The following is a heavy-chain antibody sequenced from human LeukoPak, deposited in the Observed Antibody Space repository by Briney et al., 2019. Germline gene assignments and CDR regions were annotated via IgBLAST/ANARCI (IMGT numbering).Heavy chain of an antibody. CDR2: INHGGGT. CDR3: ARGEDGTGDYRPTYFDS. Sequence: PSETLSLTCAVYGGSFSDYFWNWIRQTPGKGLEWIGEINHGGGTKYNPFLKSRATISVDTSKKQFSLNLTSVTAADTAVYYCARGEDGTGDYRPTYFDSWGQGTLVTVSS. J-gene: IGHJ4*02. V-gene: IGHV4-34*01. CDR1: GGSFSDYF. D-gene: IGHD4-17*01.